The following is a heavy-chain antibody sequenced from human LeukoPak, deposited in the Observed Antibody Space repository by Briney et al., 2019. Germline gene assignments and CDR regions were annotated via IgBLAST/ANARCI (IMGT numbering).Heavy chain of an antibody. Sequence: SQTLSLTCTVSGGSGGSVSSGSYYWSWIRQPAGKGLEWIGRIHTGGGTKYNPSLKSRLTISRDTSTNQFSLKLTSVTAADTAVYYCARYCSSSSCYSDAFDYWGPESLVTVSS. V-gene: IGHV4-61*02. CDR2: IHTGGGT. D-gene: IGHD2-2*01. CDR3: ARYCSSSSCYSDAFDY. CDR1: GGSGGSVSSGSYY. J-gene: IGHJ4*02.